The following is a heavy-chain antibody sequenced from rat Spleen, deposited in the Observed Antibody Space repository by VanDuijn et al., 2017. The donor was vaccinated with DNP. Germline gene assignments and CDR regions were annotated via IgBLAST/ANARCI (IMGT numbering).Heavy chain of an antibody. CDR1: GYTFTSYF. V-gene: IGHV1-43*01. Sequence: QVQLQQSGAELAKPGSSVKISCKASGYTFTSYFIIWIKQTSGQGLEYIGYINTGSGGTNYNEKFKGKATLTVDKSSSTAFMQLSSLTPDDSAVYYCARRRLPYWYFDFWGPGTMVTVSS. CDR2: INTGSGGT. J-gene: IGHJ1*01. D-gene: IGHD1-4*01. CDR3: ARRRLPYWYFDF.